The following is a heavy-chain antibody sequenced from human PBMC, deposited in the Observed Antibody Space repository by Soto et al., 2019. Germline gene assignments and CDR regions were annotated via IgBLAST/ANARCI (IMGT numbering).Heavy chain of an antibody. CDR1: GYTFISYG. D-gene: IGHD4-17*01. CDR3: ARDQGLAVTADY. J-gene: IGHJ4*02. V-gene: IGHV1-18*01. Sequence: QVQLVQSGAEVKKPGASVKVSCKASGYTFISYGISWVRQAPGQGLEWMGWISVHNGNTNYAQKLQGRVTMTTEPATSTVYMELRSLRSDDAAVYYCARDQGLAVTADYWGQGTLVTVSS. CDR2: ISVHNGNT.